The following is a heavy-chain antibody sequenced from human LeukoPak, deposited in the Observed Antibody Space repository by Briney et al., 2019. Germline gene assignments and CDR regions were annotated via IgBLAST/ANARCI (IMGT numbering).Heavy chain of an antibody. V-gene: IGHV3-23*01. J-gene: IGHJ4*02. CDR2: ISGSGGST. CDR1: GFTFSSYG. Sequence: GGSLRLSCAASGFTFSSYGMSWVRQAPGKGLEWVSAISGSGGSTYYADSVKGRFTISRDNSKNTLYLQMNSLRAEDTAVYYCAKTSGSYSTSYFDYWGQGTLVTVSS. CDR3: AKTSGSYSTSYFDY. D-gene: IGHD1-26*01.